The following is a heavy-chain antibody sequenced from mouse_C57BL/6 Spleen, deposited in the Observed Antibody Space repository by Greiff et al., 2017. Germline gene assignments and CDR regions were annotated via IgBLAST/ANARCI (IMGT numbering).Heavy chain of an antibody. CDR2: ISGGGGNT. CDR3: ARRGHYGSSLDY. V-gene: IGHV5-9*01. D-gene: IGHD1-1*01. CDR1: GFTFSSYT. Sequence: EVKVVESGGGLVKPGGSLKLSCAASGFTFSSYTMSWVRQTPEKRLEWVATISGGGGNTYYPDSVKGRFTISRDNAKNTLYLQMSSLRSEDTALYYCARRGHYGSSLDYWGQGTTLTVSS. J-gene: IGHJ2*01.